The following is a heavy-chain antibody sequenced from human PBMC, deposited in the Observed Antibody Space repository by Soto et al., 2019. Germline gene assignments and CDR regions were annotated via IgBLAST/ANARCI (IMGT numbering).Heavy chain of an antibody. D-gene: IGHD2-15*01. J-gene: IGHJ6*02. V-gene: IGHV3-30-3*01. CDR2: ISYDGSNK. CDR3: ARDFGGLPHYYYYGMDV. CDR1: GFTFSSYA. Sequence: RLSCAASGFTFSSYAMHWVRQAPGKGLEWVAVISYDGSNKYYADSVKGRFTISRDNSKNTLYLQMNSLRAEDTAVYYCARDFGGLPHYYYYGMDVWGQGTTVTVSS.